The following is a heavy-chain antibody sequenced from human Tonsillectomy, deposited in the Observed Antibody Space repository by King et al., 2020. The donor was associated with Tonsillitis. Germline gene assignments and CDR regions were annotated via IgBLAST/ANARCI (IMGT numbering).Heavy chain of an antibody. CDR1: GGSISSDVDH. D-gene: IGHD4-23*01. CDR3: AKQKVDYGENSWSLDFGFDV. Sequence: VQLQESGPGLVKPSQTLSLTCTVSGGSISSDVDHWNWIRQHPGEGLEWIGSIYYIGSTPYNPSLTSRVTISLDTSKNKFSLKLTSVTAADTAVYYCAKQKVDYGENSWSLDFGFDVWGQGTMVTVSS. J-gene: IGHJ3*01. CDR2: IYYIGST. V-gene: IGHV4-31*03.